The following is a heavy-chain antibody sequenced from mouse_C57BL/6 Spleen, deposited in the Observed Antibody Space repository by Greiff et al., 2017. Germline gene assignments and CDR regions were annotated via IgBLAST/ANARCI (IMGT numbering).Heavy chain of an antibody. V-gene: IGHV1-82*01. CDR2: IYPGDGDT. Sequence: QVQLQQSGPELVKPGASVKISCKASGYAFSSSWMNWVKQRPGKGLEWIGRIYPGDGDTNYNRKFKGKATLTADKSSSTAYMQLSSLTSEDSAVYVCAICDCDYEGVAYWGQGTLVTVSA. D-gene: IGHD2-4*01. J-gene: IGHJ3*01. CDR3: AICDCDYEGVAY. CDR1: GYAFSSSW.